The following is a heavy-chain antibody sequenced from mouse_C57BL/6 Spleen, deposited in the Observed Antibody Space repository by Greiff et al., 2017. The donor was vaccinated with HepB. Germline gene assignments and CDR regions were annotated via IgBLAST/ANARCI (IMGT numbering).Heavy chain of an antibody. CDR1: GFTFSSYA. Sequence: EVQGVESGGGLVKPGGSLKLSCAASGFTFSSYAMSWVRQTPEKRLEWVATISDGGSYTYYPDNVKGRFTISRDNAKNNLYLQMSHLKSEDTAMYYCARGDVFDYWGQGTTLTVSS. V-gene: IGHV5-4*01. CDR2: ISDGGSYT. CDR3: ARGDVFDY. D-gene: IGHD3-3*01. J-gene: IGHJ2*01.